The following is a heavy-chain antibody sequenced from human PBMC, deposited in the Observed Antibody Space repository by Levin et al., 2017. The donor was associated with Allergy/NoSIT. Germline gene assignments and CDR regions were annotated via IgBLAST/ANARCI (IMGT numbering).Heavy chain of an antibody. D-gene: IGHD3-22*01. V-gene: IGHV1-24*01. CDR2: FDPEDGET. Sequence: ASVKVSCKVSGYTLTELSMHWVRQAPGKGLEWMGGFDPEDGETIYAQKFQGRVTMTEDTSTDTAYMELSSLRSEDTAVYYCATAGLYYYDSSGYYGYFQHWGQGTLVTVSS. CDR3: ATAGLYYYDSSGYYGYFQH. J-gene: IGHJ1*01. CDR1: GYTLTELS.